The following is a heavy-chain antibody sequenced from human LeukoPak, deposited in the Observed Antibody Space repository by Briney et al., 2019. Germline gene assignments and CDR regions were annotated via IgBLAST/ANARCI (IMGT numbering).Heavy chain of an antibody. CDR1: GFTFSTYG. Sequence: PGGSLRLSCAASGFTFSTYGFHWVRQAPGKGLDWVAVIWYDGTIAYYGDSVKGRFPVSKDNSKNTLYLQMNSLRAEDTAVYYCARDWALTGFDYWGQGTLVTVSS. V-gene: IGHV3-33*01. CDR2: IWYDGTIA. CDR3: ARDWALTGFDY. D-gene: IGHD3-9*01. J-gene: IGHJ4*02.